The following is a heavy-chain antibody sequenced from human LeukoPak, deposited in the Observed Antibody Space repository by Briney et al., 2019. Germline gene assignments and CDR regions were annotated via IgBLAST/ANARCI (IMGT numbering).Heavy chain of an antibody. CDR2: ISGDGDDT. CDR3: ARALPSSYYYFDY. D-gene: IGHD6-13*01. CDR1: GFTFDDYA. Sequence: GGSLRLSCTVSGFTFDDYAMHWVRQVPGKGLEWVSLISGDGDDTYYADSVKGRFTISRDNAKNSLYLQMNSLRAEDTAVYYCARALPSSYYYFDYWGQGTLVTVSS. V-gene: IGHV3-43*02. J-gene: IGHJ4*02.